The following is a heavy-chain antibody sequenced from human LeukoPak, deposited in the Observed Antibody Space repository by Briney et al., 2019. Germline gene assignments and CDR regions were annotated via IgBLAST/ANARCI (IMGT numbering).Heavy chain of an antibody. D-gene: IGHD3-16*01. J-gene: IGHJ4*02. CDR3: ARGRFGLSLDY. V-gene: IGHV3-66*01. CDR2: IYSSGST. CDR1: RFTVSSNY. Sequence: GGSLRLSCAASRFTVSSNYMSWVRQAPGKGLEWVSFIYSSGSTYYADSVRGRFTNSRDNSNNTLYLQLNSLRVEDTAVYYCARGRFGLSLDYWGQGTLVTVSS.